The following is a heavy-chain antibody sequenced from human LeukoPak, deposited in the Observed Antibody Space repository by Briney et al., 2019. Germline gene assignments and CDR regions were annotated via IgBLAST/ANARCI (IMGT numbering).Heavy chain of an antibody. CDR2: INPNSGGT. CDR3: AREYVSSWFGS. CDR1: GYSFTGNY. V-gene: IGHV1-2*04. J-gene: IGHJ5*01. D-gene: IGHD6-13*01. Sequence: ASVKVSCKASGYSFTGNYLHWVRQAPGQGLEWMGWINPNSGGTNYAQNFQGWVTMTRDTSISTAYMELSRLRFDDTAVYYCAREYVSSWFGSWGQGTLVTVSS.